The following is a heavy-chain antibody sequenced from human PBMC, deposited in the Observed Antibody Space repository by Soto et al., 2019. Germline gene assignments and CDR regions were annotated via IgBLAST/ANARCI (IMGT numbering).Heavy chain of an antibody. CDR3: ARVRIPNRYSSSWYADY. D-gene: IGHD6-13*01. CDR1: GGTFSSYA. CDR2: IIPIFGTA. J-gene: IGHJ4*02. V-gene: IGHV1-69*12. Sequence: QVQLVQSGAEVKKPGSSVKVSCKASGGTFSSYAISWVRQAPGQGLEWMGGIIPIFGTANYAQKFQGRVTITADQSTSTAYMELSSLRSEDTAVYYCARVRIPNRYSSSWYADYWGQGTLVTVSS.